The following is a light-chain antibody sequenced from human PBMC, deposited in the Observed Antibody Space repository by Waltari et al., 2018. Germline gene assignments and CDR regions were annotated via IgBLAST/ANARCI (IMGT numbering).Light chain of an antibody. CDR2: KAS. J-gene: IGKJ1*01. Sequence: DIQMTQSPSTLSASVGDRVTITCRASQSINSWLAWYQQKPGKAPKLLINKASSLESGVPSRFSGSGSGTEFTLTISSLQPDDFATYYCQQYNSFWTFGQGTKVEIK. CDR1: QSINSW. V-gene: IGKV1-5*03. CDR3: QQYNSFWT.